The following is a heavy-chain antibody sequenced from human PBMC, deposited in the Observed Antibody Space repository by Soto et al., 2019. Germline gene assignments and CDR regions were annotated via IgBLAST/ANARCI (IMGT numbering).Heavy chain of an antibody. J-gene: IGHJ5*02. V-gene: IGHV1-69*01. CDR1: GGTFSSYA. CDR3: ARDQYGVGAKQNWFDP. CDR2: IIPIFGTA. Sequence: QVQLVQSGTEVKKPGSSVKVSCKASGGTFSSYAISWVRQAPGQGLEWMGGIIPIFGTANYAQKFQGRVKLTADEYTSTACMELSSLRSEATDVYYCARDQYGVGAKQNWFDPWGQGTLVTVSS. D-gene: IGHD1-26*01.